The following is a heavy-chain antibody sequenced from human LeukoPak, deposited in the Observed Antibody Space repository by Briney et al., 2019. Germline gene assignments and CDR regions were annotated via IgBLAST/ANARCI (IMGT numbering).Heavy chain of an antibody. D-gene: IGHD2-15*01. CDR1: GFTFSSPA. Sequence: GGSLRLSCVASGFTFSSPAMSWVRQTPGKGLEWVSSITPSGDGTYYAASVKGRFTISRDNSKNTLYLQMDSLRADDTAKYYCAKDSPVAAWWGQGTLVTVSS. J-gene: IGHJ4*02. CDR2: ITPSGDGT. CDR3: AKDSPVAAW. V-gene: IGHV3-23*01.